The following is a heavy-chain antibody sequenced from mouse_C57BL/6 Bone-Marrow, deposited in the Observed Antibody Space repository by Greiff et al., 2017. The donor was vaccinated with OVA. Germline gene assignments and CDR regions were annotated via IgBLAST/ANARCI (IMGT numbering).Heavy chain of an antibody. CDR2: ISSGSSTI. Sequence: EVQVVESGGGLVKPGGSLKLSCAASGFTFSEYGMHWVRQAPEKGLEWVAYISSGSSTIYYADTVKGRFTISRDNAKNTLFLQMTSLRSEDTAMYYCARSLRYWYFDVWGTGTTVTVSS. J-gene: IGHJ1*03. V-gene: IGHV5-17*01. CDR1: GFTFSEYG. D-gene: IGHD1-1*01. CDR3: ARSLRYWYFDV.